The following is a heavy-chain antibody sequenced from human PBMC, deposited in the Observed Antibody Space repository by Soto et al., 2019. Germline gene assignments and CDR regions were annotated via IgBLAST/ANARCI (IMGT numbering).Heavy chain of an antibody. D-gene: IGHD3-22*01. CDR3: ARASYYYDGSGYHGY. V-gene: IGHV3-21*01. Sequence: GGSLRLSCAASGFTFSSYSMNWVRQASGKGLEWVSSISSSSSYIYYADSVKGRFTISRDNAKNSLYLQMNSLRAEDTAVYYCARASYYYDGSGYHGYWGQGTLVTVSS. J-gene: IGHJ4*02. CDR2: ISSSSSYI. CDR1: GFTFSSYS.